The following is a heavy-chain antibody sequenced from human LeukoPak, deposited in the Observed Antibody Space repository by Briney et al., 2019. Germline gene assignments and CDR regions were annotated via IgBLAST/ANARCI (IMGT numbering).Heavy chain of an antibody. CDR1: GFTFSSYA. Sequence: GGSLRLSCAASGFTFSSYAMSWVRQAPGKGLEWVSAISGSGGSTYYADSVKGRFTISRDNSKNTLYLQMNSLRADDTAVYYCAKDPYSGSYYDYWGQGTLVTVSS. J-gene: IGHJ4*02. CDR2: ISGSGGST. V-gene: IGHV3-23*01. CDR3: AKDPYSGSYYDY. D-gene: IGHD1-26*01.